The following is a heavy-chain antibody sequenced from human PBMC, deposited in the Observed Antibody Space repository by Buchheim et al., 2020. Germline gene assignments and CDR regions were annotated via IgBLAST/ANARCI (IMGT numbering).Heavy chain of an antibody. Sequence: QLQLQESGPGLVKPSEPLSLTCTVSGGSISSSSYYWGWIRQPPGQGLEWIGSIYYSGSTYYNPSLKSRVTISVDTSKNQFSLKLSSVTAADTAVYYCASQDYLDSSSWFDYWGQGTL. CDR3: ASQDYLDSSSWFDY. V-gene: IGHV4-39*01. J-gene: IGHJ4*02. D-gene: IGHD6-13*01. CDR1: GGSISSSSYY. CDR2: IYYSGST.